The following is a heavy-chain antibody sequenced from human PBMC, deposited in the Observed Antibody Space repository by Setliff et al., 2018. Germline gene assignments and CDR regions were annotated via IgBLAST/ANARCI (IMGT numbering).Heavy chain of an antibody. D-gene: IGHD3-3*01. J-gene: IGHJ4*02. Sequence: PSETLSLTCTVSGDSISSGSYRWSWIRKPAGKGLEWIGRIHPSGSTNYNPSLKSRVTISVDTSKNQFSLKLSSVTAADTAVYYCRFWSGYYKNDYWGQGTLVTVSS. CDR3: RFWSGYYKNDY. CDR1: GDSISSGSYR. CDR2: IHPSGST. V-gene: IGHV4-61*02.